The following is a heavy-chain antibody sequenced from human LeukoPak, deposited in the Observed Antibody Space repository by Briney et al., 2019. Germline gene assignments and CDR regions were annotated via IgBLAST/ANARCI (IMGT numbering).Heavy chain of an antibody. CDR1: GFTFVNYG. J-gene: IGHJ3*01. Sequence: GGSLRLSCEANGFTFVNYGMSWVRHAPGKGLEWVAGINWNGGRTGYADSLKGRFTISRDNAKSSLFLQMDSLRAEDTALYYCARDLHINVVTPGSTGLDSWGQGTMVTVSS. CDR3: ARDLHINVVTPGSTGLDS. V-gene: IGHV3-20*04. D-gene: IGHD4-23*01. CDR2: INWNGGRT.